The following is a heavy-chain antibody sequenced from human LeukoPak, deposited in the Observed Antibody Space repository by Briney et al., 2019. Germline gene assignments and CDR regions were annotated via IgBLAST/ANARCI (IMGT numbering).Heavy chain of an antibody. D-gene: IGHD2-15*01. J-gene: IGHJ5*02. Sequence: SETLSLTCTVSGGSISSSSYYWGWIRQPPGKGLEWIGSIYYSGSTYYNPSLKSRVAISVDTSKNQFSLKLSSVTAADTAVYYCARGEVVVAATPTLNWFDPWGQGTLVTVSS. CDR3: ARGEVVVAATPTLNWFDP. V-gene: IGHV4-39*07. CDR2: IYYSGST. CDR1: GGSISSSSYY.